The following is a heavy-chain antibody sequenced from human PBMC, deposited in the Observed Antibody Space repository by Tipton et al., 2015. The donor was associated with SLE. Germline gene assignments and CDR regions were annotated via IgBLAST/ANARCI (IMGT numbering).Heavy chain of an antibody. D-gene: IGHD6-19*01. Sequence: GSLRLSCAASGFTFSSYWMHWVRQAPGKGLVWVSRINSDGSSTSYADSVKGRFTISRDNAKNTLYLQMNSLRAEDTAVYYCAREGSSGWYGGFYYYYGMDVWGQGTTVTVSS. CDR2: INSDGSST. CDR1: GFTFSSYW. V-gene: IGHV3-74*01. CDR3: AREGSSGWYGGFYYYYGMDV. J-gene: IGHJ6*02.